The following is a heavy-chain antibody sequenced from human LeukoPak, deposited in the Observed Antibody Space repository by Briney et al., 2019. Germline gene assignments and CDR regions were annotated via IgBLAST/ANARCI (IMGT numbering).Heavy chain of an antibody. V-gene: IGHV1-2*04. CDR1: GYTFSDYY. J-gene: IGHJ4*02. CDR3: ARVGYYYGAGSHFKALES. CDR2: INPDSGDT. Sequence: GASVKVSCKASGYTFSDYYIHWVRQAPGQGLEWMGWINPDSGDTNYEQKFQDWVTMTRDTSVNTVYMELSSLKSDDTAVYYCARVGYYYGAGSHFKALESWGQGTLGIVSS. D-gene: IGHD3-10*01.